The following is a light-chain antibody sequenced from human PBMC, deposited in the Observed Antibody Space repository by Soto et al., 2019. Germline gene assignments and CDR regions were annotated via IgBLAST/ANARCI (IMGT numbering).Light chain of an antibody. V-gene: IGLV2-23*03. CDR3: CSYAGSSTFWV. CDR2: EGS. J-gene: IGLJ3*02. CDR1: SSDVGSYNL. Sequence: QSALTQPASVSGSPGQSITISCTGTSSDVGSYNLVSWYQQHPGKAPKLMIYEGSKRPSGVSNRFSGSKSGNTASLTISGLQAEDAADYYCCSYAGSSTFWVFGGGTKLTVL.